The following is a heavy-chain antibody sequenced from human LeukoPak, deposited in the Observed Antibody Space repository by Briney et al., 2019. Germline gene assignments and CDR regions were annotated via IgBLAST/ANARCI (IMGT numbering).Heavy chain of an antibody. CDR3: ARGRSYYDSSGYYYDY. D-gene: IGHD3-22*01. J-gene: IGHJ4*02. Sequence: SVKVSCKASGGTFSSYAISWVRQAPGQGLDWMGGIIPIFGTANYAQKFQGRVTITTDESTSTAYMELSSLRSEDTAVYYCARGRSYYDSSGYYYDYWGQGTLVTVSS. CDR1: GGTFSSYA. V-gene: IGHV1-69*05. CDR2: IIPIFGTA.